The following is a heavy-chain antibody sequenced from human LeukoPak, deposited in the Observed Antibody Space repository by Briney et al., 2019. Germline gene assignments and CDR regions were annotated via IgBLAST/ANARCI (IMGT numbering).Heavy chain of an antibody. CDR2: ISGSGGST. CDR1: RFTFSSYA. Sequence: GGSLRLSCAASRFTFSSYAMSWVRQAPGKGLEWVSAISGSGGSTYYADSVKGRFTISRDNSKNTLYLQMNSLRAEDTAVYYCAKATTVFIAAAGDYFDYWGQGTLVTVSS. J-gene: IGHJ4*02. V-gene: IGHV3-23*01. D-gene: IGHD6-13*01. CDR3: AKATTVFIAAAGDYFDY.